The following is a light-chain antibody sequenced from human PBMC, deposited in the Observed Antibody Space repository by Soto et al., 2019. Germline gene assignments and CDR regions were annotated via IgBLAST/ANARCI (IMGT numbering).Light chain of an antibody. V-gene: IGKV1-5*03. CDR2: KAS. J-gene: IGKJ1*01. CDR3: QQYNSYLWK. CDR1: QSISSW. Sequence: DIQMTQSPSTLSASVGDRVTITCLASQSISSWLAWYQQKPGKAPKLLIYKASSLESGVPSRFRGSGSATELTLTISSLQPDDFATYYCQQYNSYLWKFGQGAKVDI.